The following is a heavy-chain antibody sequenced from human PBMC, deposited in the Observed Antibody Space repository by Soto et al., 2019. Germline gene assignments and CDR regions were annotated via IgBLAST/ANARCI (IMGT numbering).Heavy chain of an antibody. CDR3: AKDRGSASRRITGTPGWFDP. D-gene: IGHD1-7*01. V-gene: IGHV3-23*01. J-gene: IGHJ5*02. CDR2: ISGSGGST. Sequence: PGGSLLLSCAASVFTFSIYAMSWVRQAPGKGLDLVSAISGSGGSTYYADSVKGRFTISRDNSKNTLYLQMNSLRAEDTAVYYCAKDRGSASRRITGTPGWFDPWGQGTMVTVSS. CDR1: VFTFSIYA.